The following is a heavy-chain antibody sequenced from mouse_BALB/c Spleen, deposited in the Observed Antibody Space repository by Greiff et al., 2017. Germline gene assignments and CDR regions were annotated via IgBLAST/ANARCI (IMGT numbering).Heavy chain of an antibody. CDR2: ISSGSSTI. CDR3: ARSEITTDASYWYFDV. Sequence: EVKLVESGGGLVQPGGSRKLSCAASGFTFSSFGMHWVRQAPEKGLEWVAYISSGSSTIYYADTVKGRFTISRDNPKNTLFLQMTSLRSEDTAMYYCARSEITTDASYWYFDVWGAGTTVTVSS. V-gene: IGHV5-17*02. CDR1: GFTFSSFG. J-gene: IGHJ1*01. D-gene: IGHD2-4*01.